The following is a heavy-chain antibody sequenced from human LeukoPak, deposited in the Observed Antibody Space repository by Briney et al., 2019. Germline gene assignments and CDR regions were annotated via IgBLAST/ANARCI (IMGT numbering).Heavy chain of an antibody. J-gene: IGHJ5*02. CDR1: GFTFSSYS. Sequence: GGSLRLSCAASGFTFSSYSMNWVRQAPGKGLEWVSSISSSSSYIYYADSVKGRFTIPRDNAKNSLYLQMNSLRAEDTAVYYCARDTNLGYSRGWYNWFDPWGQGTLVTVSS. CDR3: ARDTNLGYSRGWYNWFDP. D-gene: IGHD6-19*01. CDR2: ISSSSSYI. V-gene: IGHV3-21*01.